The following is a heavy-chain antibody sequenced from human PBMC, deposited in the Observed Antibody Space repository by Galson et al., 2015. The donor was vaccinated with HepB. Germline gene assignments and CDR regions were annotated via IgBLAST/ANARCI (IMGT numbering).Heavy chain of an antibody. CDR3: ARGKVAADY. J-gene: IGHJ4*02. CDR2: INPSGGSA. D-gene: IGHD6-19*01. V-gene: IGHV1-46*01. Sequence: SVKVSCKASGYTFTTYYIHWVRQAPGQGLEWMGIINPSGGSANYAQTFQGRVTMARDTSTSTVYMELSSLRSEDTAVYYCARGKVAADYWGQGTLVTVSS. CDR1: GYTFTTYY.